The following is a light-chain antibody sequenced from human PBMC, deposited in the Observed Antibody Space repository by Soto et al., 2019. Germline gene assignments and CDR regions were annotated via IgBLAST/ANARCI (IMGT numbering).Light chain of an antibody. CDR2: EVN. Sequence: QSVLTQPPSASVSPGQSVAISCTGTSSDVGGYNYVSWYQQHQGKAPKLMIYEVNKRPSGVPDRFSGSKSGNTASMTVSGLQGEDEADYYCSSYAGSSNVFGTGTKVTVL. CDR1: SSDVGGYNY. CDR3: SSYAGSSNV. V-gene: IGLV2-8*01. J-gene: IGLJ1*01.